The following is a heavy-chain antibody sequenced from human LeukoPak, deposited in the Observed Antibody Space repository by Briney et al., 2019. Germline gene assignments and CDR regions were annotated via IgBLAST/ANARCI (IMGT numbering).Heavy chain of an antibody. CDR2: ISAYNDNT. D-gene: IGHD2-2*01. CDR3: ARGRGVVPTAAVPFDY. Sequence: VSVKVSCKASGGTFSSYAISWVRQAPGQGLEWMGWISAYNDNTNYAQKLQGRVTMTTDTSTSTAYMELRSLRSDDTAVYYCARGRGVVPTAAVPFDYWGQGTLVTVSS. J-gene: IGHJ4*02. CDR1: GGTFSSYA. V-gene: IGHV1-18*01.